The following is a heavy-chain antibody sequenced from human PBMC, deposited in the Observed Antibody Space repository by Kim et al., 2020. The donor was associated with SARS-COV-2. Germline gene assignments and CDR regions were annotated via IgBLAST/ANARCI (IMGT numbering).Heavy chain of an antibody. V-gene: IGHV3-48*02. CDR1: GFTFSSYS. Sequence: GGSLRLSCAASGFTFSSYSMNWVRQAPGKGLEWVSYISSSSSTIYYADSVKGRFTISRDNAKNSLYLQMNSLRDEDTAVYYCAREEGSPSTIFGGGDSYYYMDVWGKGTTVTVSS. D-gene: IGHD3-3*01. CDR2: ISSSSSTI. CDR3: AREEGSPSTIFGGGDSYYYMDV. J-gene: IGHJ6*03.